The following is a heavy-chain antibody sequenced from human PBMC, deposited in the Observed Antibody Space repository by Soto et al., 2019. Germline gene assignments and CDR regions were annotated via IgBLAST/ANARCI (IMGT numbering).Heavy chain of an antibody. Sequence: EVQLVESGGGLVQPGGSLRLSCAASGLIFSDYHMDWVRQAPGKGLEWVGRIRRKANSYTTEYEASVKGRVNISRDDSKDSLYLQMNSLKSEEAGVYYCARLGGWSGGSSGMDVWGQGTTVTVSS. J-gene: IGHJ6*02. CDR3: ARLGGWSGGSSGMDV. CDR1: GLIFSDYH. V-gene: IGHV3-72*01. D-gene: IGHD6-19*01. CDR2: IRRKANSYTT.